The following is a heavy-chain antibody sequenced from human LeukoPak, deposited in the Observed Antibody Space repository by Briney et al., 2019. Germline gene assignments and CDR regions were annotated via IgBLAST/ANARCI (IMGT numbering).Heavy chain of an antibody. CDR2: ISSSSSTI. D-gene: IGHD4-17*01. Sequence: GGSLRLSCAASGFTFSSYSMNWVRQAPGKGREGVLYISSSSSTIYYADSVKGRFTISRDNAKNSLYLQMNSLRAEDTAVYYCASLWYGDYGSYWGQGTLVTVSS. CDR3: ASLWYGDYGSY. CDR1: GFTFSSYS. J-gene: IGHJ4*02. V-gene: IGHV3-48*01.